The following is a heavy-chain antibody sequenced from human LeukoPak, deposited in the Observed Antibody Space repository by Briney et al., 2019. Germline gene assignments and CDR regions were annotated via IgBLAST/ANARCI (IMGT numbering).Heavy chain of an antibody. CDR3: AGELELGAFDI. Sequence: SVKVSCKASGGTFSSYAISWVRQAPGQGLEWMGGIIPIFGTANYAQKLQGRVTITADESTSTAYMELSSLRSEDTAVYYCAGELELGAFDIWGQGTMVTVSS. J-gene: IGHJ3*02. CDR2: IIPIFGTA. CDR1: GGTFSSYA. D-gene: IGHD1-7*01. V-gene: IGHV1-69*01.